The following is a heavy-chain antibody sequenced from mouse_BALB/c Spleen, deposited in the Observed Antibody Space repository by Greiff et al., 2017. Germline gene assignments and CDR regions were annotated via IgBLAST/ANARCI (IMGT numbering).Heavy chain of an antibody. J-gene: IGHJ1*01. CDR1: GFTFSSFG. D-gene: IGHD1-1*01. V-gene: IGHV5-17*02. CDR2: ISSGSSTI. CDR3: ARTHYYGSSGGYFDV. Sequence: EVKLVESGGGLVQPGGSRKLSCAASGFTFSSFGMHWVRQAPEKGLEWVAYISSGSSTIYYADTVKGRFTISRDNPKNTLFLQMTSLRSEDTAMYDCARTHYYGSSGGYFDVWGAGTTVTVSS.